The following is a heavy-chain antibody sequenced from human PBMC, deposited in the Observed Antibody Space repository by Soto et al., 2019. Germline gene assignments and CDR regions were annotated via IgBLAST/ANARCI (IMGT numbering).Heavy chain of an antibody. J-gene: IGHJ4*02. CDR3: FHPGYFDH. V-gene: IGHV3-74*01. Sequence: GGSLRLSCAASEFTFTSYWMHWVRQAPGKGLVWVSRISSDGSSTSYADSVRGRFTISRDNAKNTLYLQMNNLRVEDTAVYYCFHPGYFDHWGQGTLVTVSS. CDR1: EFTFTSYW. CDR2: ISSDGSST.